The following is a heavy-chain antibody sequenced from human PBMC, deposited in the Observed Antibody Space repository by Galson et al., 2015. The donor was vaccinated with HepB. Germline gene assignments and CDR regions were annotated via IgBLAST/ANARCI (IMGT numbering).Heavy chain of an antibody. CDR2: IYTSGST. CDR1: GGSISSGSYY. V-gene: IGHV4-61*02. D-gene: IGHD6-6*01. Sequence: TLSLTCTVSGGSISSGSYYWSWIRQPAGKGLEWIGRIYTSGSTNYNPSLKSRVTMSVDTSKNQFSLKLSSVTAADTAVYYCARGEYSNSRPLDWGQGTLVTVSS. J-gene: IGHJ4*02. CDR3: ARGEYSNSRPLD.